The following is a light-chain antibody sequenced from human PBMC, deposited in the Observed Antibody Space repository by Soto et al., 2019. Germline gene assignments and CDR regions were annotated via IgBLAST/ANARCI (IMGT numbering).Light chain of an antibody. CDR1: QSITSW. V-gene: IGKV1-5*03. J-gene: IGKJ2*01. CDR2: KAS. Sequence: DIQMTQSPSTLSASVGDRVTITCRASQSITSWLAWYQQKPGKAPKLLIYKASSLESEVPSRFSGSGYGTEFTLTISSLQPDDFATYYCQQYKTYSRTFGQGTNLEIK. CDR3: QQYKTYSRT.